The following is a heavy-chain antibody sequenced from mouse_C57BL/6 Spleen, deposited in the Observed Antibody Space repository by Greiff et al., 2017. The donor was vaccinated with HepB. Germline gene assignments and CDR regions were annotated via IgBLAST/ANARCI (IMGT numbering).Heavy chain of an antibody. CDR2: IYPGDGDT. Sequence: VQLQQSGPELVKPGASVKISCKASGYAFSSSWMNWVKQRPGKGLEWIGRIYPGDGDTNYNGTIKGKATLTADKSSSTAYMQRSSLTSEDSAVYFCARGYYGSSAPYYAMDYWGQGTSATVSS. V-gene: IGHV1-82*01. D-gene: IGHD1-1*01. J-gene: IGHJ4*01. CDR1: GYAFSSSW. CDR3: ARGYYGSSAPYYAMDY.